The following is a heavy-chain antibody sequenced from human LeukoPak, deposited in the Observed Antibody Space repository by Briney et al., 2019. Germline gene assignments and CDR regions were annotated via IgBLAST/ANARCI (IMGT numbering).Heavy chain of an antibody. CDR3: ASGYSYGYLVYYYYYGMDV. Sequence: PSETLSLTCTVSGGSISSGGYYWSWLRQHPGKGLEWIGYIYYSGSTYYNPSLKSRVTISVDTSKNQFSLKLSSVTAADTAVYYCASGYSYGYLVYYYYYGMDVWGQGTTVTVSS. CDR2: IYYSGST. D-gene: IGHD5-18*01. CDR1: GGSISSGGYY. V-gene: IGHV4-31*03. J-gene: IGHJ6*02.